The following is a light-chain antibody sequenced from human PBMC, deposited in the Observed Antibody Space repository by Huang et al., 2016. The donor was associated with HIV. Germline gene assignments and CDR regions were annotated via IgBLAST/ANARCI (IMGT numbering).Light chain of an antibody. CDR3: QQYDGLPYT. J-gene: IGKJ2*01. CDR1: QDIGNY. V-gene: IGKV1-33*01. CDR2: DAS. Sequence: DIQMTQSPSSLSTFIGDKVTITCQASQDIGNYPNWYPQRPGKAPKLLIYDASSLETGFTSRFSGGWSGTTFTFTITNLRPEDVATYYCQQYDGLPYTFGQGTLIEI.